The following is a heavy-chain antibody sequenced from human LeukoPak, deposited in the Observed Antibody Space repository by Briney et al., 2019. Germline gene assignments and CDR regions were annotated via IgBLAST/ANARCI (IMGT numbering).Heavy chain of an antibody. CDR2: FDPEDGET. CDR3: ATFFLGRRGEFDY. J-gene: IGHJ4*02. CDR1: GYTLTELS. Sequence: ASVKVSCKVSGYTLTELSIHWVRQAPGKGLEWMGGFDPEDGETIYAQKFQGRVTMTEDTSTDTAYMELSSLRSEDTAVYYCATFFLGRRGEFDYWGQGTLVTVSS. D-gene: IGHD3-10*01. V-gene: IGHV1-24*01.